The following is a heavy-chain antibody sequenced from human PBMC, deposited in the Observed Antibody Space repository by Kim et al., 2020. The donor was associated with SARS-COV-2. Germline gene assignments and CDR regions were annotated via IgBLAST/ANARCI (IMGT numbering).Heavy chain of an antibody. J-gene: IGHJ4*02. V-gene: IGHV3-23*01. CDR2: ISGSGGST. Sequence: GGSLRLSCAASGFTFSSYAMNWVRQAPGKGLEWVSGISGSGGSTYYADSVKGRFTISRDNSKNTLYLQMNSLRAEDTAVYYCAKDRGEVLVANRNWGQGTLVTVSS. D-gene: IGHD3-3*02. CDR1: GFTFSSYA. CDR3: AKDRGEVLVANRN.